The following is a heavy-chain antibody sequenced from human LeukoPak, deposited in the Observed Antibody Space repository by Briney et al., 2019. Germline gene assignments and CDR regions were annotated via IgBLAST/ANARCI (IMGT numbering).Heavy chain of an antibody. J-gene: IGHJ4*02. CDR1: GGSFSGYY. Sequence: PSETLSLTCAVYGGSFSGYYWSWIRQPPGKGLEWIGEINHSGSTNYNPSLKSRVTISVDTSKNQFSLKLSSVTAADTAVYYCARDRQLVRSGFDYWGQGTLVTVSS. CDR3: ARDRQLVRSGFDY. D-gene: IGHD6-13*01. V-gene: IGHV4-34*01. CDR2: INHSGST.